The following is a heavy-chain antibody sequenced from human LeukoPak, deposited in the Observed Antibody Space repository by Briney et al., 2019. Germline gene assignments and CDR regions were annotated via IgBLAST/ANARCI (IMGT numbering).Heavy chain of an antibody. CDR1: GGSISSYY. CDR2: IYYSGST. Sequence: SETLSLTCAVYGGSISSYYWSWIRQPPGKGLEWIGYIYYSGSTNYNPSLKSRVTISVDTSKNQFSLKLSSVTAADTAVYYCASQAVAGTSYYYGMDVWGQGTTVTVSS. V-gene: IGHV4-59*08. D-gene: IGHD6-19*01. J-gene: IGHJ6*02. CDR3: ASQAVAGTSYYYGMDV.